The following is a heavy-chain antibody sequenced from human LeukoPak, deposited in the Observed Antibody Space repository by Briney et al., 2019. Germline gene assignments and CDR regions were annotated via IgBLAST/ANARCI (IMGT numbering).Heavy chain of an antibody. Sequence: GGSLRLSCTASGFTFNGYSMNWVRQAPGKGLEWVSSISTSSSYIYYAASVKGRFTISRNNPQNSLYLQMNSLRAEDTAVYYCARNRGDPSYFDYWGQGTLVTVSS. CDR1: GFTFNGYS. CDR2: ISTSSSYI. CDR3: ARNRGDPSYFDY. J-gene: IGHJ4*02. D-gene: IGHD4-17*01. V-gene: IGHV3-21*01.